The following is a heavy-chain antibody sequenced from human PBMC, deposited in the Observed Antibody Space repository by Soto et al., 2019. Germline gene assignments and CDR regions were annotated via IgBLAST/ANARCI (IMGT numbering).Heavy chain of an antibody. Sequence: SETLSLTCAVSGGSISSCGYSWSWIRQPPGKGLEWIGYIYHSGSTYYNPSLKSRVTVSVDRSKNQFSLKLSSVTAADTAVYYCASFGYSGYDTQYYFDYRGQGTLVTGSS. CDR2: IYHSGST. D-gene: IGHD5-12*01. V-gene: IGHV4-30-2*01. J-gene: IGHJ4*02. CDR1: GGSISSCGYS. CDR3: ASFGYSGYDTQYYFDY.